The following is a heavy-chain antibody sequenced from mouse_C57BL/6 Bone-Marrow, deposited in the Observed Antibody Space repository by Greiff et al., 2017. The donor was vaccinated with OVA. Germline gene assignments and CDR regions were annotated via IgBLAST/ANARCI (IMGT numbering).Heavy chain of an antibody. CDR1: GFSLTSYG. J-gene: IGHJ3*01. Sequence: VQLQESGPGLVAPSQSLSITCTVSGFSLTSYGVDWVRQSPGKGLEWLGVIWGVGSTNYNSALKSRLSISKDNSKSQVFLKMNSLQTDDTAMYYCASVYYDYGAWFAYWGQGTLVTVSA. CDR3: ASVYYDYGAWFAY. V-gene: IGHV2-6*01. CDR2: IWGVGST. D-gene: IGHD2-4*01.